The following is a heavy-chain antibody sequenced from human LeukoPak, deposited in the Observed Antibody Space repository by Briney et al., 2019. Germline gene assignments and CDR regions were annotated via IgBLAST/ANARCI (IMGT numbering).Heavy chain of an antibody. CDR2: IYYSGST. V-gene: IGHV4-30-4*08. CDR1: GGSISSGDYY. Sequence: SQTLSLTCTVSGGSISSGDYYWSWIRQPPGKGLEWIGYIYYSGSTYYNPSLKSRVTISVDTSKNQFSLKLSSVTAADTAVYYCARETTVTMRKLDYWGQGTLVTVSS. D-gene: IGHD4-17*01. CDR3: ARETTVTMRKLDY. J-gene: IGHJ4*02.